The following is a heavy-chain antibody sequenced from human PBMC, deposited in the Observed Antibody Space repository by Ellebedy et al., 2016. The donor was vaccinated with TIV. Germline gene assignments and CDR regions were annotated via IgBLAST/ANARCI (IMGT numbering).Heavy chain of an antibody. CDR2: ISGGGDST. Sequence: GESLKISCAASGFTFSSFAMHWVRQAPGKGLEWLSVISGGGDSTYHADSVKGRFTITRDNSKNTLYLQMDRLRAEDTAVYYCAKGTSSGFNYDRVGSEYWGQGALATVSS. CDR1: GFTFSSFA. CDR3: AKGTSSGFNYDRVGSEY. V-gene: IGHV3-23*01. D-gene: IGHD3-22*01. J-gene: IGHJ4*02.